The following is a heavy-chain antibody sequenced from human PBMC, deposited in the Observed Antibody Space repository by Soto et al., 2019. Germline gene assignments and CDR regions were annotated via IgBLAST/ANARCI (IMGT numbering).Heavy chain of an antibody. Sequence: SETLSLTCAVYGGSFSGYYWSWIRQPPGKGLEWIGEINHSGSTNYNPSLKSRVTISVDTSKNQFSLKLSSVTAADTAVYYCARGRGYYDFWSGSGSYYYYGMDVWGQGTTVTVSS. CDR3: ARGRGYYDFWSGSGSYYYYGMDV. CDR2: INHSGST. J-gene: IGHJ6*02. V-gene: IGHV4-34*01. CDR1: GGSFSGYY. D-gene: IGHD3-3*01.